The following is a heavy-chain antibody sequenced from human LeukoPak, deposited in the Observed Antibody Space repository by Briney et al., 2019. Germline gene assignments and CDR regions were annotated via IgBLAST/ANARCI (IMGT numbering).Heavy chain of an antibody. CDR3: ARYRFVVGATDSFDM. J-gene: IGHJ3*02. V-gene: IGHV3-48*03. CDR1: GFTFSSYE. D-gene: IGHD1-26*01. Sequence: GGSLRLSCAASGFTFSSYEMNWVRQAPGKGLEWISYISSSGSTIYYVDSVKGRFTISRDNAKNSLYLQMNSLRAEDTAVYYCARYRFVVGATDSFDMWGQGTTVTVSS. CDR2: ISSSGSTI.